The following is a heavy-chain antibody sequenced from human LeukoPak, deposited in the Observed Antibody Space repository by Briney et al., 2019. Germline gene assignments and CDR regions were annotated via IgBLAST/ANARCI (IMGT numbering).Heavy chain of an antibody. V-gene: IGHV4-34*01. CDR3: ARGGWAYYYDSSGYMDV. Sequence: PSETLSLTCAVYGGSFSGYYWSWIRQPPGKGLEWIGEINHNGSTNYNPSLKSRVTISVDTSKNQFSLKLSSVTAADTAVYYCARGGWAYYYDSSGYMDVWGQGTTVTVS. J-gene: IGHJ6*02. D-gene: IGHD3-22*01. CDR1: GGSFSGYY. CDR2: INHNGST.